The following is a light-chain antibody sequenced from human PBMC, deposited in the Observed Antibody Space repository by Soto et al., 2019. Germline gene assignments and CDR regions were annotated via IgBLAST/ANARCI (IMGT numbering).Light chain of an antibody. CDR2: AAS. CDR3: QQSYSNPRT. V-gene: IGKV1-39*01. J-gene: IGKJ1*01. Sequence: DIQLTQSPSFLSASVGDRVTITRRASQSINSYLARYQKKTGEAPKLLMYAASTLQSGVPSRFSGSGSGTDFTLTISSLQTEDFSTYYCQQSYSNPRTFGQGTKVDIK. CDR1: QSINSY.